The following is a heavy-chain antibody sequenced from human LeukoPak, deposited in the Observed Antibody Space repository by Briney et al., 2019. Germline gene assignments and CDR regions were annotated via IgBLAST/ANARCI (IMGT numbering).Heavy chain of an antibody. CDR3: ARSLEEIAARRMVPSDY. CDR2: IIPIFGTA. V-gene: IGHV1-69*05. CDR1: GGTFSSYA. J-gene: IGHJ4*02. D-gene: IGHD6-6*01. Sequence: ASVKVSCKASGGTFSSYAISWVRQAPGQGLEWMGRIIPIFGTANYAQKLQGRVTMTTDTSTSTAYMELRSLRSDDTAVYYCARSLEEIAARRMVPSDYWGQGTLVTVSS.